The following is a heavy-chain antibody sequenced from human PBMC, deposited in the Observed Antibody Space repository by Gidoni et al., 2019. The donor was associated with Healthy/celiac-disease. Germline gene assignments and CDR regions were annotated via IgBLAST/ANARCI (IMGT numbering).Heavy chain of an antibody. D-gene: IGHD1-1*01. CDR1: GGSFSGYY. CDR2: INHSGST. J-gene: IGHJ4*02. V-gene: IGHV4-34*01. CDR3: ASGSGTKVDY. Sequence: QVQLQQWGAGLLKPSETLSLTCAVYGGSFSGYYWSWIRQPPGKGLEWIGEINHSGSTNYNPSLKSRVTISVDTSKNQFSLKLSSVTAADTAVYYCASGSGTKVDYWGQGTLVTVSS.